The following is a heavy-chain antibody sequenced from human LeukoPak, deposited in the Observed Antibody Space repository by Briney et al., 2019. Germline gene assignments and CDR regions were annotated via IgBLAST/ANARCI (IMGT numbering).Heavy chain of an antibody. Sequence: GGSPRLSCAASGFSFSNYAMSWVRQAPGKGLEWVSAISGSGGSTYYADSVKGRFTISRDNSKNTLYLQMNSLRAEDTAVYYCAKKQMITFGGVIVAFDYWGQGTLVTVSS. CDR2: ISGSGGST. J-gene: IGHJ4*02. D-gene: IGHD3-16*02. V-gene: IGHV3-23*01. CDR3: AKKQMITFGGVIVAFDY. CDR1: GFSFSNYA.